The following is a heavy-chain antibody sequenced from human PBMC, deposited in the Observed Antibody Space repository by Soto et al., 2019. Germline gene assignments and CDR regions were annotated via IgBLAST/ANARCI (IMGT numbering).Heavy chain of an antibody. V-gene: IGHV4-39*05. D-gene: IGHD2-8*01. J-gene: IGHJ4*01. CDR2: IYYSGST. CDR3: VHHGGVPYYHDF. CDR1: GGSIIINNYS. Sequence: SEAPSLTCTVSGGSIIINNYSWGWIRQPPGKGLEWIGSIYYSGSTYYNPSLKSRVTISVDTSKNQLSLKLSSVTAADTAVYYCVHHGGVPYYHDFWGQGTLVTVSS.